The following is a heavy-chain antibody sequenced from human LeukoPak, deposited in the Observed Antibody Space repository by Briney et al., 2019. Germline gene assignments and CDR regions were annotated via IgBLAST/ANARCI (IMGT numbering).Heavy chain of an antibody. CDR3: TSAGGYCSSTSCYTWDELDP. J-gene: IGHJ5*02. CDR2: IKSKTDGGTT. D-gene: IGHD2-2*02. Sequence: GGALRLSCAASGFTFSNAWMRWVRQAPGKGLEWVGRIKSKTDGGTTDYAAPVKGRFPISRGDSKNTLYLQMNSLKTEDTAVYYCTSAGGYCSSTSCYTWDELDPWGQGTLVTVSS. V-gene: IGHV3-15*01. CDR1: GFTFSNAW.